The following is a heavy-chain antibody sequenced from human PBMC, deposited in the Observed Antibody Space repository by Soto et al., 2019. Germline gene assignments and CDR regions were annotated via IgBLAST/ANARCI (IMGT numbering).Heavy chain of an antibody. J-gene: IGHJ4*02. D-gene: IGHD5-12*01. V-gene: IGHV4-61*01. CDR1: GGSVSSGSYY. Sequence: SETLSLTCTVSGGSVSSGSYYWSWIRQPPGKGLEWIGYIYYSGSTNYNPSLKSRVTISVDTSKNQFSLKLSSVTAADTAVYYCARRLGGYSGYTDYWGQGTLVTVSS. CDR3: ARRLGGYSGYTDY. CDR2: IYYSGST.